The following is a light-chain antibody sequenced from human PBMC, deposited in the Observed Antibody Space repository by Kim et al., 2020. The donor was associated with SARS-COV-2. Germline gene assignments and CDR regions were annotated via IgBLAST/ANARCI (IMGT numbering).Light chain of an antibody. Sequence: ASVRLTGTLTTEPNKHVIAWHQKQPDKGPRYLMKVSSVRSHTKGDGIPDRFSGSSSGAERYLPISSLQSGDEADYYCQTWDTGIRVFGGGTKLTVL. CDR2: VSSVRSH. V-gene: IGLV4-69*01. CDR3: QTWDTGIRV. CDR1: TEPNKHV. J-gene: IGLJ2*01.